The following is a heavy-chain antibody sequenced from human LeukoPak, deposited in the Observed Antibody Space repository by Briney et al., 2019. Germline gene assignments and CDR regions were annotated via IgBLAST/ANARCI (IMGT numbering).Heavy chain of an antibody. CDR3: AGLEGRYSTDWFYFFDY. V-gene: IGHV4-4*02. CDR2: MYLDGRT. D-gene: IGHD6-19*01. Sequence: PSETLSLTCAVSGGSISSLNLWSWLRQPPGKGLEWVGEMYLDGRTNFHPSVRGRVTIFIDKPKNQLSLQSTSVTAADTAVYYCAGLEGRYSTDWFYFFDYWGQGALVTVSS. J-gene: IGHJ4*02. CDR1: GGSISSLNL.